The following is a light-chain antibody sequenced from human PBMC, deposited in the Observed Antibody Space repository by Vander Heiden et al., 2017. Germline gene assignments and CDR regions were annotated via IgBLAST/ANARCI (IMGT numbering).Light chain of an antibody. CDR1: QTLSSN. V-gene: IGKV3-15*01. CDR2: GAS. Sequence: EIVMTQSPATLSVSPGERANLSCRASQTLSSNLAWYQRKPGQAPRLLIYGASTRATGIPARFSGSGSGTEFTLTISSLQSEDSAVYDCQQYNNWPPETFGQGTKVEVK. J-gene: IGKJ1*01. CDR3: QQYNNWPPET.